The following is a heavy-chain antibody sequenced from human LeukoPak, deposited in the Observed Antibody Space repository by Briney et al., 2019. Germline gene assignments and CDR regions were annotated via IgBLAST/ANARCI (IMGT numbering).Heavy chain of an antibody. D-gene: IGHD3-9*01. CDR2: IWYDGSDK. CDR3: AKDLEADILTGYYSH. Sequence: GGSLRLSCAASGFTFSNYAMHWVRQAPGKGLEWVAVIWYDGSDKYYADSVKGRFTISRDNSKNMLYLQMNSLRAEDTAVYYCAKDLEADILTGYYSHWGQGTLVTVSS. CDR1: GFTFSNYA. J-gene: IGHJ4*02. V-gene: IGHV3-33*06.